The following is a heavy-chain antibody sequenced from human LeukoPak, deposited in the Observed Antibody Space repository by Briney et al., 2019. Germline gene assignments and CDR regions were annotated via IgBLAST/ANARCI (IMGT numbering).Heavy chain of an antibody. CDR3: ARQETGTTLDY. V-gene: IGHV4-59*08. J-gene: IGHJ4*02. CDR2: ISYSGST. Sequence: PSETLTLTCTVSGGSISSYYWSWIRQPPGKGLELIGYISYSGSTNYIPSFKSRVTMSLDTSKNQFSLKLSSVTAADTAVYYCARQETGTTLDYWGQGTLVTVSS. CDR1: GGSISSYY. D-gene: IGHD1-7*01.